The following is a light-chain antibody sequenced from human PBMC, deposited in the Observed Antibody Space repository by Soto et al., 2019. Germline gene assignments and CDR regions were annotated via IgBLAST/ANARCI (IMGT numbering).Light chain of an antibody. CDR1: QSVSSSY. J-gene: IGKJ1*01. Sequence: EIVLTQSPGTLSLSPGERATLSCRASQSVSSSYLAWYQQKPSQAPRLLIYGASSRATGIPDRFSGSGSGTDFTLTISRLEPEDVAVYYCQQYGSSPGTFGQGTKVEIK. V-gene: IGKV3-20*01. CDR2: GAS. CDR3: QQYGSSPGT.